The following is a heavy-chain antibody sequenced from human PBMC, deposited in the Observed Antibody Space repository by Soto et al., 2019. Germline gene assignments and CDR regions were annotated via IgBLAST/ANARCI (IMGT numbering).Heavy chain of an antibody. CDR2: IDHTGTT. Sequence: LSLTCAVSGESFSGYYWSWIRQSPGKGLEWIGDIDHTGTTHYNPSLKNRVTILVDRSKKHFSLTLTSVTTADTAEYFCTRGRPPRYWGQGTPVTVSS. V-gene: IGHV4-34*01. CDR1: GESFSGYY. J-gene: IGHJ4*02. CDR3: TRGRPPRY.